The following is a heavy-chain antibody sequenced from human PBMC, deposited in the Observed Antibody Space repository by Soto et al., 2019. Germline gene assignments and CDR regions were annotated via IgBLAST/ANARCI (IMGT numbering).Heavy chain of an antibody. CDR2: ISWNSGSI. V-gene: IGHV3-9*01. J-gene: IGHJ4*02. CDR1: GFTFDDYA. CDR3: AKDNLPQAAAGNAIDY. D-gene: IGHD6-13*01. Sequence: GGSLRLSCAASGFTFDDYAMHWVRQAPGKGLEWVSGISWNSGSIGYADSVKGRFTISRDNAKNSLYLQMNSLRAEDTALYYCAKDNLPQAAAGNAIDYWGQGTLVTVSS.